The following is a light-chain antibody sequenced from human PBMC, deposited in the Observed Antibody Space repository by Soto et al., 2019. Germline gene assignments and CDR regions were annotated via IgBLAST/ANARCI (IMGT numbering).Light chain of an antibody. CDR3: YSYAGSNTYCV. V-gene: IGLV2-23*02. CDR2: EVS. Sequence: QSALTQPASVSGSPGQSITISCTGTSSDVGSYNLVSWYQQHPGKAPKLMIYEVSKRPSGVSNRFSGSKSGNTASLTISALQAEDEADDYCYSYAGSNTYCVFGTGTKVTVL. J-gene: IGLJ1*01. CDR1: SSDVGSYNL.